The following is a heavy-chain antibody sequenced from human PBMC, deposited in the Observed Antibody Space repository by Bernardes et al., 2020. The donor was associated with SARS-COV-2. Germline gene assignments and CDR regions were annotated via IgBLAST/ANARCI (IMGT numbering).Heavy chain of an antibody. CDR3: AKPTSYCSSTSCYDYYYYGMDV. D-gene: IGHD2-2*01. Sequence: GGSLRLSCAASGFTFSSYAMSWVRQAPGKGLEWVSAISGSGGSTYYADSVKGRFTISRDNSKNTLYLQMNSLRAEDTAVYYCAKPTSYCSSTSCYDYYYYGMDVWGQGTTVTVSS. CDR2: ISGSGGST. CDR1: GFTFSSYA. J-gene: IGHJ6*02. V-gene: IGHV3-23*01.